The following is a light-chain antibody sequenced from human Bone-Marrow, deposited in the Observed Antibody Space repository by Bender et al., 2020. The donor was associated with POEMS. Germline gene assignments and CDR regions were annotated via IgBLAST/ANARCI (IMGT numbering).Light chain of an antibody. CDR1: SSNIGSNF. V-gene: IGLV1-47*01. CDR3: CSYAGSRTWV. Sequence: QSVLTQPPSASGTPGQRVTISCSGSSSNIGSNFVYWYQQFPGTAPTLLIYRNNQRPSGVSKRFSGSKSGNTASLRISGLQAEDEAYYLCCSYAGSRTWVFGGGTKLTVL. J-gene: IGLJ3*02. CDR2: RNN.